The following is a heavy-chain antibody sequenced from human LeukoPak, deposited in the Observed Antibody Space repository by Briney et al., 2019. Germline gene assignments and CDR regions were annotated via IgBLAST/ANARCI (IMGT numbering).Heavy chain of an antibody. V-gene: IGHV1-2*02. CDR2: INPNSGGT. J-gene: IGHJ4*02. CDR3: ARGRSVTTSSPFDY. D-gene: IGHD4-17*01. CDR1: GYTVTGNY. Sequence: ASVTVSFKASGYTVTGNYLHWVRQAPGQGLEWMGWINPNSGGTKHGQKFQGRVSMTRDTSISTAYLELSSLRSDDTAVYYCARGRSVTTSSPFDYWGQGTLVTVSS.